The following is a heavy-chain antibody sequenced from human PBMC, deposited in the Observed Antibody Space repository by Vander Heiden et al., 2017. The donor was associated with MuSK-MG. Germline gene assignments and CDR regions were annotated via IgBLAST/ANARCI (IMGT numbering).Heavy chain of an antibody. D-gene: IGHD3-3*01. Sequence: EVQLVESGGGLVQPGGSLRLSCAASGFTFSSYWMYWVRQATGKGLVWVSRINNDGSSTSYADAVKGRFTISRDNAKNTLYLKMNSMRDEDTAGYYCARFPYYEGWNGYYHLRWDQGNLVTVS. CDR3: ARFPYYEGWNGYYHLR. V-gene: IGHV3-74*01. J-gene: IGHJ4*02. CDR2: INNDGSST. CDR1: GFTFSSYW.